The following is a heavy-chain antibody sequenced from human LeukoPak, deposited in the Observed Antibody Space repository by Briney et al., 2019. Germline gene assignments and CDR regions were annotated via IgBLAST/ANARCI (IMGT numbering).Heavy chain of an antibody. Sequence: SETLSLTCTVSSGSLSRQYWSWIRRPPGKGLEWIGFIYYSGSTNYNPALKSRVTISIDTSKNQFSLKLSSVTAADTAVYYCARGVNWIDPWGQGTLVTVSS. CDR1: SGSLSRQY. D-gene: IGHD6-13*01. CDR2: IYYSGST. J-gene: IGHJ5*02. V-gene: IGHV4-59*11. CDR3: ARGVNWIDP.